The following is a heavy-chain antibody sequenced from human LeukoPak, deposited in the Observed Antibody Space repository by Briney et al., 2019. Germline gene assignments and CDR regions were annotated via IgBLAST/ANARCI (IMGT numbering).Heavy chain of an antibody. CDR2: VYSSGNP. CDR1: GGSISRSGFY. J-gene: IGHJ3*02. V-gene: IGHV4-39*01. Sequence: PSETLSLTCTVSGGSISRSGFYWGWIRQPPGQGPEWIGSVYSSGNPYYNPSLKSRVTISLDASKNQFSQELTSVTAADTAVYYCATHYSSSESGDASNIWGHGTMVTVSS. D-gene: IGHD6-6*01. CDR3: ATHYSSSESGDASNI.